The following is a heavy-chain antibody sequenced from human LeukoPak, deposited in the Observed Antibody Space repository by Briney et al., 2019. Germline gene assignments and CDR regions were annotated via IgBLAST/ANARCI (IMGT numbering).Heavy chain of an antibody. Sequence: GGSLRLSCAASGFTFSSYAMSWVRQAPGKGLEWVSAISDSGGSTYYADSVKGRFTISRDNSKNTLYLQMNSLRAEDTAVYYCAKEYYDILTGYNWALDYWGQGTLVTVSS. J-gene: IGHJ4*02. CDR3: AKEYYDILTGYNWALDY. CDR1: GFTFSSYA. V-gene: IGHV3-23*01. CDR2: ISDSGGST. D-gene: IGHD3-9*01.